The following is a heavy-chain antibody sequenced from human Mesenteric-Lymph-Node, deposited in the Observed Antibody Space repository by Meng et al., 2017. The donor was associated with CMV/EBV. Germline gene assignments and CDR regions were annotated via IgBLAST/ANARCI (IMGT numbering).Heavy chain of an antibody. V-gene: IGHV3-30*02. CDR2: IQYDGTIK. CDR1: GFTFSFYG. CDR3: AKGVDAPPEAFDI. D-gene: IGHD5-12*01. J-gene: IGHJ3*02. Sequence: GGSLRLSCVTSGFTFSFYGMHWVRQAPGKGLEWVTFIQYDGTIKYYADSVKGRFTVSRDNSKNTLYLEMNSLRPGDAAIYYCAKGVDAPPEAFDIWGQGTMVTVSS.